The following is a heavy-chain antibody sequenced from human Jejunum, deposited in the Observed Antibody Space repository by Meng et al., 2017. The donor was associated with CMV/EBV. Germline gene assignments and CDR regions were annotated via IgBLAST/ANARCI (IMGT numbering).Heavy chain of an antibody. CDR3: ARFIPAPQGGDY. D-gene: IGHD6-6*01. CDR2: LNPNTGGT. Sequence: ASGYPFTDYYVHWVRQAPGRGLEWMGWLNPNTGGTVYAPNFRGRVTMTRYTSFSTAYLEMNGLTSDDTAVYYGARFIPAPQGGDYWGQGTLVTVSS. J-gene: IGHJ4*02. CDR1: GYPFTDYY. V-gene: IGHV1-2*02.